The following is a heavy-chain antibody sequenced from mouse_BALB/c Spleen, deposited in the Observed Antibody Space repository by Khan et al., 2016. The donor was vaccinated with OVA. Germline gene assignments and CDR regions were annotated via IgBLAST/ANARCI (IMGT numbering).Heavy chain of an antibody. CDR3: ARTNYYGYAMDY. Sequence: EVQLQESGPGLEKPSQSLSLTCTVTGYSITSGYAWNWIRQFPGNKLERIGNKSYSGSTSYNQYLRSRISITRETSKNQFFLQLNSVITEDTATYFCARTNYYGYAMDYWGQGTSVTVSS. J-gene: IGHJ4*01. CDR1: GYSITSGYA. CDR2: KSYSGST. V-gene: IGHV3-2*02. D-gene: IGHD1-1*01.